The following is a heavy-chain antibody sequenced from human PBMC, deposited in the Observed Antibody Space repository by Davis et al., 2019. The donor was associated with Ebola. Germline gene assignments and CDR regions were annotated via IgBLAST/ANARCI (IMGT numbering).Heavy chain of an antibody. J-gene: IGHJ4*02. D-gene: IGHD3-9*01. CDR3: ARVHTTGYYSSDY. CDR2: IQKSTGAT. V-gene: IGHV3-48*02. Sequence: GESLKISCAGSGFTFSTYSMNWVRQAPGKGLEWVSYIQKSTGATQYADSVKGRFTISRDDAKNSVYLQMNSLRDDDTAVYYCARVHTTGYYSSDYWGQGTLVTVSS. CDR1: GFTFSTYS.